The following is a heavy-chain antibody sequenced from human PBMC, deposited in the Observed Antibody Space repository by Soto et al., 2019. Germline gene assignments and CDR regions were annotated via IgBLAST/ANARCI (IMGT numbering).Heavy chain of an antibody. J-gene: IGHJ3*02. CDR3: ARDPPHIYGSGSGI. CDR1: GGTFSSYA. V-gene: IGHV1-69*13. D-gene: IGHD3-10*01. Sequence: ASVKVSCKASGGTFSSYAISWVRQAPGQGLEWMGGIIPIFGTANYAQKFQGRVTITADESTSTAYMELSSLRSEDTAVYYCARDPPHIYGSGSGIWGQGTMVTVSS. CDR2: IIPIFGTA.